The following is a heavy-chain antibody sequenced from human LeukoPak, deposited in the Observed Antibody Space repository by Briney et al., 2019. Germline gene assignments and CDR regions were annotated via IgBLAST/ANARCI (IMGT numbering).Heavy chain of an antibody. V-gene: IGHV3-23*01. Sequence: GPSLRLACAASGFTFIRHAMSWGRQAPRKWLEWLPLISGSGGSTYYADSVKGRFTISRDNSKNPLYLQMNSLRAEDTAVSYCAKGVVGAYDYWRQGTLVTVSS. CDR3: AKGVVGAYDY. CDR1: GFTFIRHA. D-gene: IGHD1-26*01. CDR2: ISGSGGST. J-gene: IGHJ4*02.